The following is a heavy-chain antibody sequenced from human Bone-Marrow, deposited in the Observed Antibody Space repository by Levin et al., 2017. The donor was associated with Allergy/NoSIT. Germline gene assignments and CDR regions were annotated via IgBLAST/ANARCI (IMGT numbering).Heavy chain of an antibody. D-gene: IGHD2-15*01. V-gene: IGHV1-2*02. Sequence: ASVKVSCKASGYTFTGYYMHWVRQAPGQGLEWMGWINPNSGGTNYAQKFQGRVTMTRDTSISTAYMELSRLRSDDTAVYYCARGDIVVVVAATPHGMDGWGQGTTVTVAS. CDR2: INPNSGGT. CDR3: ARGDIVVVVAATPHGMDG. CDR1: GYTFTGYY. J-gene: IGHJ6*02.